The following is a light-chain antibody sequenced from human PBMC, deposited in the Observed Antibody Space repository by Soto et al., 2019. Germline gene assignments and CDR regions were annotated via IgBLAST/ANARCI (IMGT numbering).Light chain of an antibody. CDR2: GNT. CDR1: SSNIGAGYD. CDR3: QSFDSSLNGVV. V-gene: IGLV1-40*01. J-gene: IGLJ2*01. Sequence: QSVLTQPPSVSGAPGQRATISCTGSSSNIGAGYDVHWYQQLPGTAPKLLIYGNTNRPSRVPDRFSGSKSGTSASLAITGLQAEDEADYYCQSFDSSLNGVVFGGGTKLTVL.